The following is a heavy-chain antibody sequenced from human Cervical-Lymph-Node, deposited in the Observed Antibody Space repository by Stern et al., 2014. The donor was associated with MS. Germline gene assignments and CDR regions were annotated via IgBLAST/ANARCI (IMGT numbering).Heavy chain of an antibody. CDR1: GGSFSGYY. D-gene: IGHD6-6*01. CDR2: INHSGST. J-gene: IGHJ4*02. CDR3: ARGREQLARHFDY. V-gene: IGHV4-34*01. Sequence: QVQLQQWGAGLLKPSETLSLTCAVYGGSFSGYYWRWIRQPPGKGLEWIGEINHSGSTNYNPSLKSRVTISVEAAKNQFSLKLRSMTAADTAVYYCARGREQLARHFDYWGQGTLVTVSS.